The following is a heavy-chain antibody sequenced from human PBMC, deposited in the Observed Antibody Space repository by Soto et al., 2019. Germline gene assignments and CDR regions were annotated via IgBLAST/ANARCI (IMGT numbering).Heavy chain of an antibody. D-gene: IGHD1-26*01. CDR1: GGSISSYY. CDR3: ARAGGSLYYFDY. Sequence: SETLSLTCTVSGGSISSYYWSWIRQPPGKGLEWIGYIYYSGSTNYNPSLKSRVTISVDTSKNQFSLKLSSVTAADTAVYDCARAGGSLYYFDYWGQGTQVTVS. J-gene: IGHJ4*02. V-gene: IGHV4-59*01. CDR2: IYYSGST.